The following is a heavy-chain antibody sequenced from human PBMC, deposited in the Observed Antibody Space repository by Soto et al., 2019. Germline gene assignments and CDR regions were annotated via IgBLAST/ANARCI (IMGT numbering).Heavy chain of an antibody. D-gene: IGHD4-17*01. Sequence: XXTLSLPCTVSGGSISSYYWRWIRQPPGKGLEWIGYIYYSGSTNYNPSLKSRVTISVDTSKNQFSLKMSSVTAADTAVYYCARTVTAFDYWGQGTLVTVSS. V-gene: IGHV4-59*08. CDR3: ARTVTAFDY. CDR1: GGSISSYY. CDR2: IYYSGST. J-gene: IGHJ4*02.